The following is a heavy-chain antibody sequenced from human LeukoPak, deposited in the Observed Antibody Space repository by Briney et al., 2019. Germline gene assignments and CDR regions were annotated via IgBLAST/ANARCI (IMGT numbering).Heavy chain of an antibody. J-gene: IGHJ6*04. V-gene: IGHV3-48*04. CDR1: GFTFSSYS. CDR3: ARGRVSPDV. Sequence: QSGGSLRLSCAASGFTFSSYSMNWVRQAPGKGLEWVSYISSSSSTIYYADSVKGRFTISRDNAKNSLHLQMNSLRGEDTAVYYCARGRVSPDVWGKGTTVTVSP. CDR2: ISSSSSTI.